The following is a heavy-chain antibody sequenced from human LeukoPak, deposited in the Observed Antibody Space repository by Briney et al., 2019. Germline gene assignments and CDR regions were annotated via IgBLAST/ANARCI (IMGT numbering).Heavy chain of an antibody. J-gene: IGHJ4*02. D-gene: IGHD3-10*01. CDR2: FFSSGAT. CDR3: ARFSGIYGHDY. V-gene: IGHV4-4*07. Sequence: SETLSLTCTVSGGSFTAFYWSWMRPPPGKGLEWMGRFFSSGATNYKPSFKRGATISVDTSKNHFSFTLTFVTDAGTPVDFCARFSGIYGHDYWGQGTLVTVSS. CDR1: GGSFTAFY.